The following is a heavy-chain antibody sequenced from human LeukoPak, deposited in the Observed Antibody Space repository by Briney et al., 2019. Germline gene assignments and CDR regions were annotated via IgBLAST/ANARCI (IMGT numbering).Heavy chain of an antibody. CDR2: ISGDGRRT. CDR3: AKDLHDYLGGSYRGYFDS. CDR1: GFTFDYYA. D-gene: IGHD3-16*02. J-gene: IGHJ4*02. Sequence: GGSLRLSCATSGFTFDYYAMHWVRQIPGKAPEWVSLISGDGRRTKFADSVKGRFTMSRDNNRKSLFLQMNNLRSEDTALYYCAKDLHDYLGGSYRGYFDSWGQGILVTVSS. V-gene: IGHV3-43*02.